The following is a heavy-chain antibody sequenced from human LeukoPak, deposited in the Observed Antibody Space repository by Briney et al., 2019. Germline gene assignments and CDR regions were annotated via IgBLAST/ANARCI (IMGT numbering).Heavy chain of an antibody. CDR1: GGSISSYY. J-gene: IGHJ4*02. Sequence: SETLSLTCTVSGGSISSYYWSWIRQPPGKGLEWIGYIYYSGSTNYNPSLKSRVTISVDTSKNQFSLRLSSVTAADTAVYYCARHIGYGVDYWGQGTLVTVSS. CDR3: ARHIGYGVDY. CDR2: IYYSGST. D-gene: IGHD6-13*01. V-gene: IGHV4-59*08.